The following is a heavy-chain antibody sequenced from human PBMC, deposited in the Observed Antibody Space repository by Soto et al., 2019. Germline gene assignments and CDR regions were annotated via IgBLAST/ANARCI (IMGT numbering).Heavy chain of an antibody. CDR3: ASQYSTPYYFDY. CDR1: GGSISSSSYY. J-gene: IGHJ4*02. Sequence: SETLSLTCTVSGGSISSSSYYWGWIRQPPGKGLEWIGSIYYSGSTYYNPSLKSRVTISVDTSKNQFSLKLSSVTAADTAVYYCASQYSTPYYFDYWGQATLVTVSS. CDR2: IYYSGST. D-gene: IGHD6-13*01. V-gene: IGHV4-39*01.